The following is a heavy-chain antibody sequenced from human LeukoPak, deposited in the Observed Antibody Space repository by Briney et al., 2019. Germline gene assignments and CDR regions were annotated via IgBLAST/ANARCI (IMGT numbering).Heavy chain of an antibody. D-gene: IGHD3-22*01. CDR1: GFTFSSYW. CDR3: ARDWYYYDSSGYYFSYAFDI. J-gene: IGHJ3*02. V-gene: IGHV3-7*01. CDR2: IKQDGSEK. Sequence: GGSLRLSCAASGFTFSSYWMSWVRQAPGKGLEWVANIKQDGSEKYYVDSVKGRFTISRDNAKNSLYLQMNSLRAEDTAVYYCARDWYYYDSSGYYFSYAFDIWGQGTMVTVSS.